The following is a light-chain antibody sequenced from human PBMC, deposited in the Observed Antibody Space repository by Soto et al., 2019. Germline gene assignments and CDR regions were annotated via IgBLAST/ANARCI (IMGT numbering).Light chain of an antibody. V-gene: IGLV6-57*01. CDR1: SGSIASNY. CDR2: EDN. CDR3: QSYDSSNVV. J-gene: IGLJ2*01. Sequence: NFMLTQPHSVSESPGKTVTISCTRSSGSIASNYVQWYQQRPGSFPTTVIYEDNQRPSGVPDPFSGSIDSSSNSASLTISGLKTEDEADYYCQSYDSSNVVFGGGTQLTVL.